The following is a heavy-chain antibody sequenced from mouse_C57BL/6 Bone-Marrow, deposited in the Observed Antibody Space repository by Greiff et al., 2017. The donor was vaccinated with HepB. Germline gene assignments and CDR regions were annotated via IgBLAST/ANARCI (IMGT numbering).Heavy chain of an antibody. CDR3: ASIYYGNYDWYFDV. J-gene: IGHJ1*03. D-gene: IGHD2-1*01. CDR1: GYTFTDYY. CDR2: IYPGSGNT. Sequence: VQLVESGAELVRPGASVKLSCKASGYTFTDYYINWVKQRPGQGLEWIARIYPGSGNTYYNEKFKGKATLTAEKSSSTAYMQLSSLTSEDSAVYFCASIYYGNYDWYFDVWGTGTTVTVSS. V-gene: IGHV1-76*01.